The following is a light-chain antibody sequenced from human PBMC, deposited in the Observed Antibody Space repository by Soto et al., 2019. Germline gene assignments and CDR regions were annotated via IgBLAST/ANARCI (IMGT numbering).Light chain of an antibody. V-gene: IGKV3-20*01. CDR3: QQYGSSPPYT. J-gene: IGKJ2*01. Sequence: EIVLTQSPGTLSLSPGERATLSCRASQSVSSTYLAWYQQKPGQAPRLLLYGASSGATGIPDRFSGSGSGTDFTLTISRLEPEDFAVYYCQQYGSSPPYTFGQGTKLEIK. CDR2: GAS. CDR1: QSVSSTY.